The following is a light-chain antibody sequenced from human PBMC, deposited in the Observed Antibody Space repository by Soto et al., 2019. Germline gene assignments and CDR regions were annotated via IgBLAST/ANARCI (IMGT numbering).Light chain of an antibody. V-gene: IGKV1-33*01. CDR3: QHYDNLPYT. CDR2: DAS. J-gene: IGKJ2*01. CDR1: QDITKY. Sequence: DIQMTQSPSSLSASVGDRVTITCQASQDITKYLSWFQQKPGKVPKLLIYDASELETGVPSRFSGSGSGTDFTFTFSSLQPEDIATYYCQHYDNLPYTFGQGTKLEMK.